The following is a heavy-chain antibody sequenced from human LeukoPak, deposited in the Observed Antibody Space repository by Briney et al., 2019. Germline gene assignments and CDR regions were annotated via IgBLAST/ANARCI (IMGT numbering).Heavy chain of an antibody. CDR2: IRYDGSNK. CDR1: GFTFSSYG. D-gene: IGHD2-2*01. V-gene: IGHV3-30*02. J-gene: IGHJ4*02. Sequence: PGRSLRLSCAASGFTFSSYGMHLVRQAPGNGLEGVAFIRYDGSNKYYADSVKGRFTISRDNSKNTLYLQMNSLRAEDTAVYYCANLADIVVVPATMYYFDYWGQATPATVSS. CDR3: ANLADIVVVPATMYYFDY.